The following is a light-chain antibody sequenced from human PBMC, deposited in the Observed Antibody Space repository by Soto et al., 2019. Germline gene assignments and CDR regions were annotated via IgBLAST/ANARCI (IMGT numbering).Light chain of an antibody. CDR3: QQSYSSPLT. CDR2: GAS. Sequence: DIQMTQSPSSLSASVRDRVTITCRASQSIRNYLNWYQQKPGTAPKLLIYGASNLQTGVPSRFSGSGSGTDFTLTISSLQPEDFATYYCQQSYSSPLTFGPGTKVDIK. J-gene: IGKJ3*01. V-gene: IGKV1-39*01. CDR1: QSIRNY.